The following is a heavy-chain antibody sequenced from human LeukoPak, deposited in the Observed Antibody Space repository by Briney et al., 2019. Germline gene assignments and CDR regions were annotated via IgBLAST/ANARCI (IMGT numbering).Heavy chain of an antibody. J-gene: IGHJ3*02. V-gene: IGHV4-39*01. CDR2: IYYSGST. CDR3: ARVPTTHDAFDI. Sequence: SETLSLTCTVSGGSISSSSYYWGWIRQPPGKGLEWIGSIYYSGSTYYNPSLKSRVTISVDTSKNQFSLKLSSVTAADTAVYYCARVPTTHDAFDIWGQGTMVTVSS. CDR1: GGSISSSSYY. D-gene: IGHD1-26*01.